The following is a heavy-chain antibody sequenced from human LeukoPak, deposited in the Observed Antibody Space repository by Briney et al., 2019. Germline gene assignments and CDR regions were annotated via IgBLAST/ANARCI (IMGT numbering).Heavy chain of an antibody. CDR3: ARGGVFPRQFDP. Sequence: SETLSLTCTVSGGSISSSSYYWGWIRQPPGKGLEWIGSIYYSGSTYYNPSLKSRVTISVDTSKNQFSLNLTSVTAADTAVYYCARGGVFPRQFDPWGQGTLATVSS. CDR1: GGSISSSSYY. J-gene: IGHJ5*02. V-gene: IGHV4-39*07. D-gene: IGHD3-16*01. CDR2: IYYSGST.